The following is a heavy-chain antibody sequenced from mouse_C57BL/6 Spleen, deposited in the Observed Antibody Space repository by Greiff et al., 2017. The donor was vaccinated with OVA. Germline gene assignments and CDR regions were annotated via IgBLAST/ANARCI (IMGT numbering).Heavy chain of an antibody. CDR3: ARDNDYGFDY. CDR2: ISDGGSYT. D-gene: IGHD2-4*01. CDR1: GFTFSSYA. Sequence: DVKLVESGGGLVKPGGSLKLSCAASGFTFSSYAMSWVRQTPEKRLEWVATISDGGSYTYYPDNVKGRFTISRDNAKNNLYLQMSHLKSEDTAMYYCARDNDYGFDYWGQGTTLTVSS. J-gene: IGHJ2*01. V-gene: IGHV5-4*01.